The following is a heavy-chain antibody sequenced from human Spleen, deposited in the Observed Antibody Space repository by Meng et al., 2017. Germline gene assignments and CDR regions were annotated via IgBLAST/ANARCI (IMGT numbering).Heavy chain of an antibody. J-gene: IGHJ4*02. V-gene: IGHV3-11*01. CDR2: ISTSGNTI. CDR3: ARDGGQSGFDY. CDR1: GLTVTSNY. Sequence: QVQLLESGGGVVQPGGSLRLPCAASGLTVTSNYMSWIRQAPGKELEWISYISTSGNTIYYADSVKGRFTISSYNAKNSLYRQMNSLRADDTSVYYCARDGGQSGFDYWGPGTLVTVSS.